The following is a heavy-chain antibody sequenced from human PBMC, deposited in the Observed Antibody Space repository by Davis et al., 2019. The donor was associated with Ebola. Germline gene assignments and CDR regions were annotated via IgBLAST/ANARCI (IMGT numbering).Heavy chain of an antibody. CDR2: IYHSGST. Sequence: SETLSLTCTVSGGSISSYYWSWIRQPPGKGLEWIGYIYHSGSTYYNPSLKSRVTISVDRSKNQFSLKLSSVTAADTAVYYCARGLGGLRFSYYYYYGMDVWGQGTTVTVSS. CDR3: ARGLGGLRFSYYYYYGMDV. J-gene: IGHJ6*02. V-gene: IGHV4-59*12. D-gene: IGHD4-17*01. CDR1: GGSISSYY.